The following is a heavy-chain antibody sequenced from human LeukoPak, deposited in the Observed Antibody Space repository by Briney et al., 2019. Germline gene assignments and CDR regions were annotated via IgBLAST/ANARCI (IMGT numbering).Heavy chain of an antibody. CDR1: GITFSSYG. V-gene: IGHV3-30*02. CDR2: IRYDGSNK. Sequence: GGSLRLSCAASGITFSSYGMHWVRQAPGKGLEWVAFIRYDGSNKYYADSVKGRFTISRDNSKNTLSLQMNSLRAEDTAVYYCARVRQYGYSSSWSDGFDIWGQGTMVTVSS. J-gene: IGHJ3*02. CDR3: ARVRQYGYSSSWSDGFDI. D-gene: IGHD6-13*01.